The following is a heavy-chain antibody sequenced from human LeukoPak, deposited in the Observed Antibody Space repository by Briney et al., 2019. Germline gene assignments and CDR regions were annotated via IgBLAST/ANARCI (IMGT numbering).Heavy chain of an antibody. J-gene: IGHJ5*02. CDR1: GGSISRYY. CDR3: ARDSDRFDP. CDR2: IYNSGTT. V-gene: IGHV4-4*08. Sequence: SETLSLTCSVSGGSISRYYCSWIRQPPGGGLEWIGYIYNSGTTNYNPSLKSRLTISVDTSKNQFSLNLSSVTAADTAVYYCARDSDRFDPWGQGTLVTVSS.